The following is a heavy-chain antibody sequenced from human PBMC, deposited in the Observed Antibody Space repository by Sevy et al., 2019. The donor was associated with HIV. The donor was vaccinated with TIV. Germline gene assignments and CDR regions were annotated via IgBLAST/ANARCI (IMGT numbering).Heavy chain of an antibody. J-gene: IGHJ5*02. Sequence: ASVKVSCKASGYTFTSYDINWVRQATGQGLEWMGWMNPNSGNTGYAQKFQGRVTITRNTSISKAYMELSSLRSEDTAVYYCARGVGLAQLLSYWFDPWGQGTLVTVSS. CDR3: ARGVGLAQLLSYWFDP. D-gene: IGHD2-2*01. CDR1: GYTFTSYD. V-gene: IGHV1-8*03. CDR2: MNPNSGNT.